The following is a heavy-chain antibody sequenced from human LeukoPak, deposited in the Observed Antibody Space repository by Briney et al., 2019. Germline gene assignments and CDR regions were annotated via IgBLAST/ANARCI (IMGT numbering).Heavy chain of an antibody. J-gene: IGHJ4*02. CDR1: GFTFSDYY. Sequence: PGGSLRLSCAASGFTFSDYYMSWIRQAPGEGLEWVSYISSSSSYTNYADSVKGRFTISRDNAKNSLYLQMNSLRAEDTAVYYCARDAGRGYRSGSLHFDYWGQGTLVTVSS. CDR3: ARDAGRGYRSGSLHFDY. CDR2: ISSSSSYT. D-gene: IGHD3-10*01. V-gene: IGHV3-11*06.